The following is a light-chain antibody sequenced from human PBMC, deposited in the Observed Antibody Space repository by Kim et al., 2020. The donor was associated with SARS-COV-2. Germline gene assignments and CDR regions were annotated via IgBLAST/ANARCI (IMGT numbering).Light chain of an antibody. CDR3: RSWGTGIRL. Sequence: VKLTCTLSSGYPTYSIAVQQQQPERGPRYLMQIDRDGTHNKGAGIPDRFSGSSSGAERYLIISSLQSEDEGDYYCRSWGTGIRLFGGGTQLTVL. J-gene: IGLJ2*01. CDR1: SGYPTYS. V-gene: IGLV4-69*01. CDR2: IDRDGTH.